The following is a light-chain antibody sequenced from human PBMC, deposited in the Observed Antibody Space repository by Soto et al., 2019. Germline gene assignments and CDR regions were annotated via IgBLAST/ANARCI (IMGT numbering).Light chain of an antibody. CDR1: QSVSSSY. CDR3: QQYGSSTWT. Sequence: EIVLTQSPGTLSLSPGERATLSCRASQSVSSSYLAWYQQKPGQAPRLLIYGASSRATGIPDRFSGSGSGTDFTLNISRLEPEDCAVYYCQQYGSSTWTFGQGTKVEIK. J-gene: IGKJ1*01. CDR2: GAS. V-gene: IGKV3-20*01.